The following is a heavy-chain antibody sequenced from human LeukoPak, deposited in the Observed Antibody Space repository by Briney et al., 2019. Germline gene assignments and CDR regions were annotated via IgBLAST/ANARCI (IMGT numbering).Heavy chain of an antibody. CDR3: AKGSPFRYGEPFDY. D-gene: IGHD4-17*01. J-gene: IGHJ4*02. CDR2: ISYDGSNK. V-gene: IGHV3-30*18. CDR1: GFTFSSYG. Sequence: GGSLRLSCAACGFTFSSYGIHWVRQAPGKGLEWVAVISYDGSNKYYADSVKGRFTISRDNSKNTLYLQMNSLRAEDTAVYYCAKGSPFRYGEPFDYWGQGTLVTVSS.